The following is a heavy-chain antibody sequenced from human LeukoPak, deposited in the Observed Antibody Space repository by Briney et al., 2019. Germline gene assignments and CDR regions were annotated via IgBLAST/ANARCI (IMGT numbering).Heavy chain of an antibody. J-gene: IGHJ4*02. CDR3: ARGETDSGWSTFDY. V-gene: IGHV3-74*01. CDR1: GFTLSSYW. Sequence: PGRSLRLSCAASGFTLSSYWMHWVRQGPGKELLWVSHLSRDGSSTAYADSVKGRFTISRDHAKNTLYLQMHSLRAEDTAVYYCARGETDSGWSTFDYWGQGTLVTVSS. D-gene: IGHD6-13*01. CDR2: LSRDGSST.